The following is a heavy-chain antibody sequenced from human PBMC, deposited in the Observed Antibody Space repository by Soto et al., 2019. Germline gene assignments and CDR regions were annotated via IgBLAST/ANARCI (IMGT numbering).Heavy chain of an antibody. CDR3: ASGIWFGELLPFDY. J-gene: IGHJ4*02. D-gene: IGHD3-10*01. Sequence: SETLSLTCTVSGGSISSSSYYWGWIRQPPGKGLEWIGSIYYSGSTYYNPSLKSRVTISVDTSKNQFSLKLSSVTAADTAVYYCASGIWFGELLPFDYWGQGTLVTVSS. CDR2: IYYSGST. V-gene: IGHV4-39*01. CDR1: GGSISSSSYY.